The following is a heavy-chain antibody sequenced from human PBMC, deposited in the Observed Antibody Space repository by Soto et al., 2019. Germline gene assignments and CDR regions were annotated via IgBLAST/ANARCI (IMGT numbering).Heavy chain of an antibody. D-gene: IGHD3-3*01. Sequence: PSQTLSRTCAVDGGSFSGYYWSWIRQPPGKGLEWIGEINHSGSTNYNPSHKIRVTISVDTSKNQFSLKLSSVTAAETAVYYCARGRKFWIFGVVSDYWGQGTLVTASS. V-gene: IGHV4-34*01. CDR3: ARGRKFWIFGVVSDY. CDR2: INHSGST. J-gene: IGHJ4*02. CDR1: GGSFSGYY.